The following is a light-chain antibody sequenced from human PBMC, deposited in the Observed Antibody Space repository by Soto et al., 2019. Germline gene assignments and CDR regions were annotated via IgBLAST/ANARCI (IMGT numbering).Light chain of an antibody. CDR2: GAS. Sequence: DIQMTQSPSSLSASVGDRVTLTCRASQSISNYLNWYQQKPGKAPKLLIYGASTLQSGVPSRFSGSGSGTDFTLTISSLQPEDFATYYCQQSYSTLFTFGPGTKVEIK. CDR3: QQSYSTLFT. J-gene: IGKJ3*01. V-gene: IGKV1-39*01. CDR1: QSISNY.